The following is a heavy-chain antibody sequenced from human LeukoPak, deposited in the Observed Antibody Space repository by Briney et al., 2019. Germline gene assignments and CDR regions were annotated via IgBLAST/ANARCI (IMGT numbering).Heavy chain of an antibody. CDR1: GYTFTSYY. V-gene: IGHV1-46*01. CDR2: INPSGGST. Sequence: GPVKVSCKASGYTFTSYYMHWVRQAPGQGPEWMGIINPSGGSTSYAQKFQGRVTMTRDTSTSTVYMELSSLRSDDTAVYYCARVLHYDILTGYYFPFDYWGQGTLVTVSS. D-gene: IGHD3-9*01. CDR3: ARVLHYDILTGYYFPFDY. J-gene: IGHJ4*02.